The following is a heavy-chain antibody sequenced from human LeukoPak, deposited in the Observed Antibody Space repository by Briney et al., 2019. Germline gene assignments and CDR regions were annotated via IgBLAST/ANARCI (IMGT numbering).Heavy chain of an antibody. Sequence: GGSLRLSCAASDFTFDNFAMSWVRQAPGKGLEWVSSLSGRGTGTFYGDSVKGRFTISRDDSKNTFYLQMNNLEAEDTAIYYCAKASRYSGTPWGVFDVWGQGTKVTVSS. D-gene: IGHD1-26*01. J-gene: IGHJ3*01. V-gene: IGHV3-23*01. CDR3: AKASRYSGTPWGVFDV. CDR1: DFTFDNFA. CDR2: LSGRGTGT.